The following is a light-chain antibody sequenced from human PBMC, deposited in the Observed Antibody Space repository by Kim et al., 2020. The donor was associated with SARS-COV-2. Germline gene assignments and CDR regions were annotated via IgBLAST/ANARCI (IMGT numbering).Light chain of an antibody. CDR3: ATWDVSLNGHV. J-gene: IGLJ1*01. CDR1: SSNIASKN. V-gene: IGLV1-44*01. CDR2: SNN. Sequence: QSVLTQPPSASGTPGQRVTISCSGGSSNIASKNVNWYQHLPGMAPKLLMYSNNQRPSGVPDRFSGSKSGTSASLAISGLQSEDEADYYCATWDVSLNGHVFGTGTKVTVL.